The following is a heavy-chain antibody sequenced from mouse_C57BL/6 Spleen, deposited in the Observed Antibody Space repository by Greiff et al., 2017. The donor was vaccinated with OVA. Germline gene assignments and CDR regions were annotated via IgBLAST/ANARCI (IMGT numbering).Heavy chain of an antibody. CDR2: IDPETGGT. CDR3: TRDLRLRDFV. CDR1: GYTFTDYE. V-gene: IGHV1-15*01. Sequence: QVQLKQSGAELVRPGASVTLSCKASGYTFTDYEMHWVKQTPVHGLEWIGAIDPETGGTAYNQKFKGKAILTADKSSSTAYMELRSLTSEDSAVYYCTRDLRLRDFVWGTGTTVTVSS. J-gene: IGHJ1*03. D-gene: IGHD5-1*01.